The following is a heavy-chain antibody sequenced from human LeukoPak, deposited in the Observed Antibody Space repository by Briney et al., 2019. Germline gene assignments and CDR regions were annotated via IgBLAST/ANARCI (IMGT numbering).Heavy chain of an antibody. CDR3: ARDRPYYDF. J-gene: IGHJ4*02. CDR2: IYYSGST. V-gene: IGHV4-59*01. Sequence: SETLSLTCTVSGGSISNYYWSWIRQPPGKGLEWIGYIYYSGSTTYNPSLKSRVTISVDTSRNPFSLKLNSVSAADTAVYYCARDRPYYDFWGQGTLVTVSS. CDR1: GGSISNYY. D-gene: IGHD3-3*01.